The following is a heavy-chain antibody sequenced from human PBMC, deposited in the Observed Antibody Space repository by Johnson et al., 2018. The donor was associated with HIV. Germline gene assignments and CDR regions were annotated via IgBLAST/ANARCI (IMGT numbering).Heavy chain of an antibody. Sequence: VQLVESGGGLVQPGGSLRLSCAASGFTFSSYWMSWVRQAPGKGLEWVANIKQDGSETYYVDSVKGRFTISRDNAKNSLYLQMNSLRAEDTAVYYCARERSIAASPAFDIWGQGTMVTVSS. J-gene: IGHJ3*02. V-gene: IGHV3-7*05. CDR2: IKQDGSET. CDR1: GFTFSSYW. CDR3: ARERSIAASPAFDI. D-gene: IGHD6-6*01.